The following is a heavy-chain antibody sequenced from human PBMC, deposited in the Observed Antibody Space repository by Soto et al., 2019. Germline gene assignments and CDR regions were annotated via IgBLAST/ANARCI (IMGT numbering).Heavy chain of an antibody. V-gene: IGHV4-4*02. CDR1: GGSISSSNW. CDR2: IYHSGST. J-gene: IGHJ6*02. D-gene: IGHD6-6*01. Sequence: PSETLSLTCAVSGGSISSSNWWSWVRQPPGKGLEWIGEIYHSGSTNYNPSLKSRVTISVDKSKNQFSLKLSSVTAADTAVYYCARDRGAARPYYYYGMDVWGQGTTVTVSS. CDR3: ARDRGAARPYYYYGMDV.